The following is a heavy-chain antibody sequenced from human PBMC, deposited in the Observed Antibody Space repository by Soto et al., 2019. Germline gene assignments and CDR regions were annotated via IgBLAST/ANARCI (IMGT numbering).Heavy chain of an antibody. D-gene: IGHD2-15*01. CDR3: AKRRGAGGHFDY. V-gene: IGHV3-30*18. CDR2: ISYDGSNK. CDR1: GFTFSSFG. J-gene: IGHJ4*02. Sequence: GGSLRLSCAVSGFTFSSFGMHWVRQAPGKGLEWVAVISYDGSNKDYADSVKGRFTISRDNSKNTLYLQMNSLRVEDTAVYYCAKRRGAGGHFDYWGQGALVTVSS.